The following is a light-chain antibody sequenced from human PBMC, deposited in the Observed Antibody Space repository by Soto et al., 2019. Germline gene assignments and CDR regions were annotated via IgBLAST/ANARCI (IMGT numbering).Light chain of an antibody. V-gene: IGKV1-5*03. J-gene: IGKJ1*01. Sequence: DIQVTQSPSTLSASVGDRVTITCRASLSIDRWLAWYQQKPGRAPKLLMYKASLLLSGIPARFSGSGSGTEFTLTISSLQPDDVANYYCQQYSKYPWTFGQGTKVEI. CDR2: KAS. CDR3: QQYSKYPWT. CDR1: LSIDRW.